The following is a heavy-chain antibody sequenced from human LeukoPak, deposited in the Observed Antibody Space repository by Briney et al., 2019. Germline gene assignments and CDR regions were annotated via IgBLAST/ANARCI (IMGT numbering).Heavy chain of an antibody. V-gene: IGHV4-34*01. D-gene: IGHD2-2*01. CDR2: INHSGST. CDR3: ARGRGYCSSTSCRGRWFDP. CDR1: GGSFSGYY. Sequence: KPSETLSLTCAVYGGSFSGYYWSWIRQPPGXGLEWIGEINHSGSTNYNPSLKSRVTISVDTSKNQFSLKLSSVTAADTAVYYCARGRGYCSSTSCRGRWFDPWGQGTLVTVSS. J-gene: IGHJ5*02.